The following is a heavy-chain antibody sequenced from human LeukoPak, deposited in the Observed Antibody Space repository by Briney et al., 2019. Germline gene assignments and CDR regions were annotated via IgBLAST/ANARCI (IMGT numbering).Heavy chain of an antibody. CDR3: VRDLWGFDY. Sequence: PGESLRLSCSASGFTFSSHAMHWVRQAPGKGLEFVAVISDTGGSRYSADSVKDRFTTSRDNSKNTLYLQMSSLRPEDTAVYYCVRDLWGFDYWGQGTLVTVSS. CDR2: ISDTGGSR. D-gene: IGHD2/OR15-2a*01. CDR1: GFTFSSHA. V-gene: IGHV3-64D*09. J-gene: IGHJ4*02.